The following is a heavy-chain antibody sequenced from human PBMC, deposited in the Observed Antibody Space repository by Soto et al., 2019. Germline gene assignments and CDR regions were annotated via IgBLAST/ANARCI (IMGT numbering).Heavy chain of an antibody. V-gene: IGHV3-33*01. D-gene: IGHD1-1*01. CDR1: GSTFSAYA. CDR2: IWYDGSNE. CDR3: AREETGTFDC. J-gene: IGHJ4*02. Sequence: QVQLVESGGAVVQPGTSLRLSCTVSGSTFSAYAMHWVRQAPGKGLEWVAVIWYDGSNEDYADSVKGRFTISRDNSKNTLFLQMNSLRVEDTAVYYCAREETGTFDCWGQGTLVTVSS.